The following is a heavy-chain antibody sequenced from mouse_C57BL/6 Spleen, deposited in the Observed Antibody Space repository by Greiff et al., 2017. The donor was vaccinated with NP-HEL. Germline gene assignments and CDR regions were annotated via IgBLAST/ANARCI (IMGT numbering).Heavy chain of an antibody. CDR3: AREILRGGYYFDY. Sequence: QVQLQQPGAELVMPGASVKLSCKASGYTFTSYWMHWVKQRPGQGLEWIGEIDPSDSYTNYNQKFKGKSTLTVDKSSSTAYMQLSSLTSEDSAVYYCAREILRGGYYFDYWGQGTTLTVSS. V-gene: IGHV1-69*01. CDR1: GYTFTSYW. J-gene: IGHJ2*01. CDR2: IDPSDSYT. D-gene: IGHD1-1*01.